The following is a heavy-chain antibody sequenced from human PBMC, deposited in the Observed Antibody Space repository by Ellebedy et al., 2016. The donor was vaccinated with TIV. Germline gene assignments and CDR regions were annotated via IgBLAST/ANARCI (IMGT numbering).Heavy chain of an antibody. CDR3: ARARGYNAPYYFDF. J-gene: IGHJ4*02. Sequence: SVKVSCKASGGPFSSNAISWVRQAPGQGLEWMGGIVAIFRTVNYAQKFQGRITITADEFGSTVYMELSSLRSEDTAVYYCARARGYNAPYYFDFWGQGTLVTVSS. CDR1: GGPFSSNA. D-gene: IGHD5-12*01. V-gene: IGHV1-69*13. CDR2: IVAIFRTV.